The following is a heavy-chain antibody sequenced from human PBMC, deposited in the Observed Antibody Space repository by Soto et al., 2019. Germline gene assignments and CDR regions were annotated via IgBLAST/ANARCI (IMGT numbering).Heavy chain of an antibody. D-gene: IGHD1-7*01. J-gene: IGHJ4*02. CDR2: MFHSGST. CDR1: GYFISSGYY. V-gene: IGHV4-38-2*02. CDR3: ARLTGTTPFDY. Sequence: PSETLSLTCTVSGYFISSGYYWGWIRQPPGKGLEWIGSMFHSGSTHYNPSLKSRVTMSVDTSKNQFSLKLSSVTAADTAVYYCARLTGTTPFDYWGQGTLVTVSS.